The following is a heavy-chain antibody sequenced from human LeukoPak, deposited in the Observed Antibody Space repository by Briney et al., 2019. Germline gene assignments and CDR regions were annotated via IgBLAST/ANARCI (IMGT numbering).Heavy chain of an antibody. CDR2: IRYDGSNK. Sequence: GGSLRLSCAASGLTFSSYGMHWVRQAPGKWLGWVAFIRYDGSNKYYADSVKGRFTISRDNSKNTLYLQMNSLRAEDTAVYYCAKSRVPAARMDVFDYWGQGTLVTVSS. J-gene: IGHJ4*02. V-gene: IGHV3-30*02. CDR3: AKSRVPAARMDVFDY. D-gene: IGHD2-2*01. CDR1: GLTFSSYG.